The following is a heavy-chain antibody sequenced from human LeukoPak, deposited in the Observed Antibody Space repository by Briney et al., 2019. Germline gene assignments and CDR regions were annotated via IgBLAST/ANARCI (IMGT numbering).Heavy chain of an antibody. J-gene: IGHJ4*02. Sequence: ASVKVSCKASGYTFTSYAMNWVRQAPGQGLEWMGWINTNTGNPTYAQGFTGRFVFSLDTSVSTAYLQISSLKAEDTAVYYCAGVTTLRYFDWPLDYWGQGTLVTVSS. CDR3: AGVTTLRYFDWPLDY. D-gene: IGHD3-9*01. V-gene: IGHV7-4-1*02. CDR2: INTNTGNP. CDR1: GYTFTSYA.